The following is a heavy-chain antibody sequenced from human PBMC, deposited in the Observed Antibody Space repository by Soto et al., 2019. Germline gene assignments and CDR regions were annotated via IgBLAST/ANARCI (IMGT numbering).Heavy chain of an antibody. CDR1: GFTFSSYA. D-gene: IGHD2-21*02. V-gene: IGHV3-23*01. Sequence: EVQLLESGGGLVQPGGSLRLSCAASGFTFSSYAMSWVRQAPGKGLEWVSAISGSGGSTYYADSVKGRFTISRDNSKNTLYLQMNSLRAEDTSVYYCAKDLHVVVTASGDYWGQGTLVTVSS. CDR2: ISGSGGST. CDR3: AKDLHVVVTASGDY. J-gene: IGHJ4*02.